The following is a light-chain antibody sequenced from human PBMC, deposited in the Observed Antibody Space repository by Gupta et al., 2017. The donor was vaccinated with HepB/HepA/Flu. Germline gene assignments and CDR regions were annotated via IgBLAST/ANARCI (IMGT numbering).Light chain of an antibody. CDR3: QEYNNWPPIFT. J-gene: IGKJ3*01. CDR1: ESVNSN. V-gene: IGKV3-15*01. CDR2: DSS. Sequence: EVVLTQSPVTLSVSPGERATLSCRASESVNSNLAWYQQKPGQAPRLLIYDSSTRATGIPARFSGSGSGTEFTLTISSLQSEDLADYYCQEYNNWPPIFTFGPGTKVDIK.